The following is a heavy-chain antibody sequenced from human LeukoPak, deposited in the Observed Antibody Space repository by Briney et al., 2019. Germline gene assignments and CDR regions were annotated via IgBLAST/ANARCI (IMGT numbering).Heavy chain of an antibody. V-gene: IGHV1-69*13. Sequence: SVKVSCKASGYTFTSYAMHWVRQAPGQGLEWMGGIIPIFGTANYAQKFQGRVTITADESTSAAYMELSSLRSEDTAVYYCARGNRYCSSTSCYNWFDPWGQGTLVTVSS. CDR2: IIPIFGTA. CDR1: GYTFTSYA. D-gene: IGHD2-2*01. CDR3: ARGNRYCSSTSCYNWFDP. J-gene: IGHJ5*02.